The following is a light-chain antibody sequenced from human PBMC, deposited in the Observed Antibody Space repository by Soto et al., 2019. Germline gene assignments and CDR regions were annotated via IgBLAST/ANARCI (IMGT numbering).Light chain of an antibody. J-gene: IGKJ4*01. CDR3: QKYNSAFALT. CDR1: QTISSW. Sequence: DIQMTQSPSTLSESVGDRVTIXXRSSQTISSWLAWYQQKPGNAPKLXXYAASTLQSGVPSRFSGSGSGTDFTLTISSLQPEDVATYYCQKYNSAFALTFGGGTKVDIK. V-gene: IGKV1-27*01. CDR2: AAS.